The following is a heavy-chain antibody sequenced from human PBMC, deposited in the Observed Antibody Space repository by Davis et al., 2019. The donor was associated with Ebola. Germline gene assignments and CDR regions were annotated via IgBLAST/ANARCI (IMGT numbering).Heavy chain of an antibody. D-gene: IGHD6-13*01. CDR1: GGSISSGGYY. V-gene: IGHV4-39*01. Sequence: MPSETLSLTCTVSGGSISSGGYYWSWIRQPPGKGLEWIGEINHSGSTNYNPSLKSRVTISVDKSKNQFSLKLSSVTAADTAVYYCARGTGSSSWYYWGQGTLVTVSS. CDR3: ARGTGSSSWYY. CDR2: INHSGST. J-gene: IGHJ4*02.